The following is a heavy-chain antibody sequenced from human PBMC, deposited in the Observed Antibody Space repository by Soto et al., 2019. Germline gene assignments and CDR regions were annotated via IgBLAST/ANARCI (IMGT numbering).Heavy chain of an antibody. Sequence: EVQLLESGGGLVQPGGSLRLSCAASGFTFSSYVMSWVRQAPGKGLEWVSAISGSGSGTYYADSVKGRFTISRDNSKNTLYVQMNSLRAEDTAVYYCVKGRSGYDFDYWGLGTLVTVSS. CDR3: VKGRSGYDFDY. CDR1: GFTFSSYV. CDR2: ISGSGSGT. D-gene: IGHD5-12*01. V-gene: IGHV3-23*01. J-gene: IGHJ4*02.